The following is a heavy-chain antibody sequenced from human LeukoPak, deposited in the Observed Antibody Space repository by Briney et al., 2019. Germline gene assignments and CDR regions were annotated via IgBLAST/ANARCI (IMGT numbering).Heavy chain of an antibody. D-gene: IGHD6-19*01. CDR2: IVVGSGNT. Sequence: GASVKVSCKASGFTFTSSAVQWVRQARGQRLEWIGWIVVGSGNTNYAQKFQERATITRDMSTSTAYMELSSLRSEDTAVYYCAADSGSGWYGMDVWGKGTTVTVSS. CDR1: GFTFTSSA. V-gene: IGHV1-58*01. J-gene: IGHJ6*04. CDR3: AADSGSGWYGMDV.